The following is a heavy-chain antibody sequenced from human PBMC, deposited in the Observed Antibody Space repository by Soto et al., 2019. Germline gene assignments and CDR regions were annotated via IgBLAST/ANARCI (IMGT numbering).Heavy chain of an antibody. J-gene: IGHJ6*02. D-gene: IGHD5-12*01. Sequence: HPGGSLRLSCAASGFTFDDYTMHWVRQAPGKGLEWVSLISWDGGSTYYADSVKGRFTISRDNSKNSLYLQMNSLRTEDTALYYCAKDIKQAVVATNQSTTNKKPHYYYYGMDVWGQGTTVTVSS. CDR2: ISWDGGST. V-gene: IGHV3-43*01. CDR1: GFTFDDYT. CDR3: AKDIKQAVVATNQSTTNKKPHYYYYGMDV.